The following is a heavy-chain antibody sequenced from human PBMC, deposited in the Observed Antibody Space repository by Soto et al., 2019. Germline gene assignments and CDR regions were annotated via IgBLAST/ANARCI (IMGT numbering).Heavy chain of an antibody. CDR2: ISSSGSYI. CDR3: ARDVGGSHWGAFDL. V-gene: IGHV3-21*01. Sequence: EVHLVESGGGLVKPGGSLRLSCAASGFTFSSYNMNWVRQAPGKGLECVSFISSSGSYIYYADSVKGRFTISRDNDKNSLYLQMYSLRGDDTAVYFCARDVGGSHWGAFDLWGHGTMVSVSS. J-gene: IGHJ3*01. CDR1: GFTFSSYN. D-gene: IGHD3-16*01.